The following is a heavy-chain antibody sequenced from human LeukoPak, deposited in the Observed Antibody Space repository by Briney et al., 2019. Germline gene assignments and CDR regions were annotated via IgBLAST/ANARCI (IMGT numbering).Heavy chain of an antibody. J-gene: IGHJ6*02. Sequence: GGSLRLSCAASGFTFRNYAMSWVRQAPGKGLEWVSAISGSGYNTYYADSVKGRFTISRDNSKITVYLQMNSLRAEDTAVYYCARVRSGSSAGNYGMDVWGQGTTVTVSS. CDR3: ARVRSGSSAGNYGMDV. CDR1: GFTFRNYA. V-gene: IGHV3-23*01. CDR2: ISGSGYNT. D-gene: IGHD1-26*01.